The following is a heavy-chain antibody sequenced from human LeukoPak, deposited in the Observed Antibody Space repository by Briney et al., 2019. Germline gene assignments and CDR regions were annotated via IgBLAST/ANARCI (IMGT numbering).Heavy chain of an antibody. Sequence: SLRLXCAASGFTFDDYGMSWVRHAPGKGLEWVSGINWNGGSTVYADSVKGRFTISRDNAKDSLYMQMNSLRAEDTALYYCARGYDFWSGYYDDGDYFDYWGQGTLVTVSS. CDR2: INWNGGST. CDR1: GFTFDDYG. J-gene: IGHJ4*02. D-gene: IGHD3-3*01. CDR3: ARGYDFWSGYYDDGDYFDY. V-gene: IGHV3-20*04.